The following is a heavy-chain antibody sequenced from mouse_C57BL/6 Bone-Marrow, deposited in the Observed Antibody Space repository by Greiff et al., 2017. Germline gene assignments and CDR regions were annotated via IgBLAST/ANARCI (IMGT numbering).Heavy chain of an antibody. CDR1: GYTFTSYW. V-gene: IGHV1-69*01. J-gene: IGHJ1*03. D-gene: IGHD2-12*01. CDR2: IDPSDSYT. CDR3: AREDECYHWYFDV. Sequence: VQLQQPGAELVMPGASVKLPCKASGYTFTSYWMHWVKQRPGQGLEWIGEIDPSDSYTNFNQKFKGKSTLTVDKSSSTAYMQLSSLTSEDSAVYYCAREDECYHWYFDVWGTGTTVTVSS.